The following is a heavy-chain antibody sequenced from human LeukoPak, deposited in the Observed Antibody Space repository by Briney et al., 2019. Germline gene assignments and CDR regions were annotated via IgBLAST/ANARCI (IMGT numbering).Heavy chain of an antibody. CDR1: DDSITMYY. D-gene: IGHD4-11*01. J-gene: IGHJ6*03. CDR3: ARGRVSSSTWYSTYYYFFYMDF. Sequence: SETLSLTCSVSDDSITMYYWTWIWQPPGKGLEWIGYVDHTGSTNFNPSLNGRVSISRDTSNNFFSLRLRSVTAADTAVYFCARGRVSSSTWYSTYYYFFYMDFWGKGTTVTVSS. V-gene: IGHV4-59*01. CDR2: VDHTGST.